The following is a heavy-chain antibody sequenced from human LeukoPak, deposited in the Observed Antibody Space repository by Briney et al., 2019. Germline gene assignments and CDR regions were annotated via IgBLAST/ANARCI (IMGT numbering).Heavy chain of an antibody. D-gene: IGHD6-13*01. CDR3: ARGSSSLN. V-gene: IGHV4-59*01. CDR1: GGSISSYY. J-gene: IGHJ4*02. Sequence: SGTLSLTCTVSGGSISSYYWSWIRQPPGKGLEWIGYIYYSGSTNYNPSLKSRVTISVDTSKNQFSLKLSSVTAADTAVYYCARGSSSLNWGQGTLVTVSS. CDR2: IYYSGST.